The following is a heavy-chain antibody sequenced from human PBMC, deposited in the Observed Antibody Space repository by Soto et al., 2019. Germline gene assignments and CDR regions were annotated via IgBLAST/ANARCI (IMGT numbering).Heavy chain of an antibody. V-gene: IGHV1-3*01. CDR1: GYTFTSYA. D-gene: IGHD2-2*01. J-gene: IGHJ6*03. CDR3: ARDIVVVPAPSYYMDV. Sequence: GASVKVSCKASGYTFTSYAMHWVRQAPGQRPEWMGWINAGNGNTKYSQKFQGRVTITRDTSASTAYMELSSLRSEDTAVYYCARDIVVVPAPSYYMDVWGKGTTVTVSS. CDR2: INAGNGNT.